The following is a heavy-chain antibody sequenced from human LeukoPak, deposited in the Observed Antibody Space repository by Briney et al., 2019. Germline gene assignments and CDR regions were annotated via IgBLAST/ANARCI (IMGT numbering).Heavy chain of an antibody. D-gene: IGHD6-13*01. CDR1: GGSISSGGYY. V-gene: IGHV4-31*03. CDR3: ARVVIAAAGIDY. J-gene: IGHJ4*02. Sequence: SETLSLTCTVSGGSISSGGYYWSWIRQHPGKGPEWIGYIYYSGSTYYNPSLKSRVTISVDTSKNQFSLKLSSVTAADTAVYYCARVVIAAAGIDYWGQGTLVTVSS. CDR2: IYYSGST.